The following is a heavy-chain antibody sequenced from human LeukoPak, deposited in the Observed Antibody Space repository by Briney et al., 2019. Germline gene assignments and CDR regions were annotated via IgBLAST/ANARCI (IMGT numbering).Heavy chain of an antibody. CDR3: ARDWYREMATITFDD. D-gene: IGHD5-24*01. V-gene: IGHV3-7*05. J-gene: IGHJ4*02. CDR1: GFTFSSYW. Sequence: GGSLSLSCAASGFTFSSYWMSWVRQAPGQGLEWVANIKQDGSEKYYVDSVKGRFTISRDNAKNSLYLQMNSLRAEDTAVYYCARDWYREMATITFDDWGQGSLVTVSS. CDR2: IKQDGSEK.